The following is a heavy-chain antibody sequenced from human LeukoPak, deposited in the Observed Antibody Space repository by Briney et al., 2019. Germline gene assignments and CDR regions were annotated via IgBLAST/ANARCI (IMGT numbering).Heavy chain of an antibody. Sequence: GGSLRLSCAASGFTFSSYGMHWVRQAPGKGLEWVAFIRYDGSNKYYADSVKGRFTISRDNSKNTLYLQMNSLRAEDTAVYYCASPDQRSGADFGYWGQGTLVTVSS. CDR1: GFTFSSYG. CDR2: IRYDGSNK. CDR3: ASPDQRSGADFGY. D-gene: IGHD3-3*01. V-gene: IGHV3-30*02. J-gene: IGHJ4*02.